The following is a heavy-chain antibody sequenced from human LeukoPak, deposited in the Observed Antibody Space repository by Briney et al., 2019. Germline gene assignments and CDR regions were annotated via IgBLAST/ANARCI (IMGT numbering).Heavy chain of an antibody. D-gene: IGHD2-2*01. V-gene: IGHV1-18*01. Sequence: ASVKVSCKASGYTFTSYGISWVRQAPGQGLEWMGWISAYNGNTNYAQKLQGRVTMTTDTSTSTAYMELWSLRSDDTAVYYCARDRKSVVVPAAMDYWGQGTLVTVSS. J-gene: IGHJ4*02. CDR3: ARDRKSVVVPAAMDY. CDR2: ISAYNGNT. CDR1: GYTFTSYG.